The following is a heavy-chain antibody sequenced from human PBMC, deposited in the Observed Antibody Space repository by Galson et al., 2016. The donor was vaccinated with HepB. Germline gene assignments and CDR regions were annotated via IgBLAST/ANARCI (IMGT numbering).Heavy chain of an antibody. V-gene: IGHV3-33*03. CDR2: VSHDGRNN. CDR3: ATERWWRLDY. CDR1: GFAFSDYG. Sequence: SLRLSCAASGFAFSDYGIHWVRQAPGKGLEWVAGVSHDGRNNYYADSVQGRFTISRDNAKNSLYLQTNSLRAEDTAVFYCATERWWRLDYWGQGTSVTGSS. D-gene: IGHD2-21*02. J-gene: IGHJ4*02.